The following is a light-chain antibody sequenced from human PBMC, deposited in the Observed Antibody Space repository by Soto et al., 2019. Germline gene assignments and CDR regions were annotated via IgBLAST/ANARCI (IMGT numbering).Light chain of an antibody. CDR1: QSVSSY. V-gene: IGKV3-11*01. CDR3: QQRSNWPPIT. J-gene: IGKJ5*01. CDR2: DAS. Sequence: EIVMTQSPATLSVSPGERANPSCRASQSVSSYLAWYQQKPGQAPRLLIYDASNRATGIPARFSGSGSGTDFTLTISSLEPEDFAVYYCQQRSNWPPITFGQGTRL.